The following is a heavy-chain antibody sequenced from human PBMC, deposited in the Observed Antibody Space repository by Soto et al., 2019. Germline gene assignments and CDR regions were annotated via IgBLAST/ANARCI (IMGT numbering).Heavy chain of an antibody. V-gene: IGHV3-23*01. CDR2: ISAGGSNT. CDR1: GFTFSNAW. CDR3: AKEYSTSFDY. Sequence: GGSLRLSCAASGFTFSNAWMSWVRQAPGKGLEWVSAISAGGSNTNYADSVKGRFTISSDNSKNTLYLQMNGLRADDTAVYYCAKEYSTSFDYWGQGTPVTVSS. D-gene: IGHD6-6*01. J-gene: IGHJ4*02.